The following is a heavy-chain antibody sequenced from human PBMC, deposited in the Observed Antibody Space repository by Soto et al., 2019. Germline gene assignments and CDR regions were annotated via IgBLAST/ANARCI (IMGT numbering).Heavy chain of an antibody. CDR1: GFTFSSYG. J-gene: IGHJ6*02. CDR3: ASDTWNYDFWSGYYTGAGMDV. D-gene: IGHD3-3*01. CDR2: IWYDGSNK. V-gene: IGHV3-33*01. Sequence: PGGSLRLSCAASGFTFSSYGMHWVHQAPGKGLEWVAVIWYDGSNKYYADSVKGRFTISRDNSKNTLYLQMNSLRAEDTAVYYCASDTWNYDFWSGYYTGAGMDVWGQGTTVTVSS.